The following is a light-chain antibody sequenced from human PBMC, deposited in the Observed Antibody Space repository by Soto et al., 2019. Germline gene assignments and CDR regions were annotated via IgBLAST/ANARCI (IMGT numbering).Light chain of an antibody. V-gene: IGLV2-14*01. J-gene: IGLJ1*01. Sequence: QSALTQPASVSGSPGQSITISCTGTSTDVGGYRYVSWYQQQSGTAPKLIIYEVSYRPSGVSNRFSGSKSGNTASLTISGLQTEDEADYYCSSYSTSDSPYVLGTGTKLTVL. CDR3: SSYSTSDSPYV. CDR1: STDVGGYRY. CDR2: EVS.